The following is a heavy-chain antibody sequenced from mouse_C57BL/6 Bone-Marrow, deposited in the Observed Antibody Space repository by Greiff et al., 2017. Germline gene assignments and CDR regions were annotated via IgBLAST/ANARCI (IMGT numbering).Heavy chain of an antibody. CDR1: GYSFTDYN. CDR2: INPNYGST. V-gene: IGHV1-39*01. CDR3: ARPPSTVVARYWYFDV. Sequence: VHVKQSGPELVKPGASVKISCKASGYSFTDYNMNWVKQSNGKSLEWIGVINPNYGSTSYNQKFKGKATLTVDQSSSTAYMQLNSLTSEDSAVYYCARPPSTVVARYWYFDVWGTGTTVTVSS. D-gene: IGHD1-1*01. J-gene: IGHJ1*03.